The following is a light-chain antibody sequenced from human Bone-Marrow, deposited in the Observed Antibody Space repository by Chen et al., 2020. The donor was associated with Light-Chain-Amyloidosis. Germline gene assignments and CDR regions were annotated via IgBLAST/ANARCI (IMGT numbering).Light chain of an antibody. CDR2: EVE. J-gene: IGLJ1*01. V-gene: IGLV2-23*02. CDR3: CSYAGASTYV. Sequence: QSALTQPASVAGSPGQSITISCTGTRSDIGSFNLVSWYQHHPDKAPKLIIYEVEKRPSGVSNRFSGSRSGNTAYLTISGLQADDEAAYYCCSYAGASTYVFGTGTEVTVL. CDR1: RSDIGSFNL.